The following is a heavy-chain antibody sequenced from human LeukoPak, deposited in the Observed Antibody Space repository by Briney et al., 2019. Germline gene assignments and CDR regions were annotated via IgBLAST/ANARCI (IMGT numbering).Heavy chain of an antibody. CDR3: ARGEVASRGCRLDY. D-gene: IGHD2-15*01. CDR2: INHSGST. V-gene: IGHV4-34*01. Sequence: PSETLSLTCAVYGGSFRGYYWSWIRQPPGKGLEWIGEINHSGSTNYNPSLKSRVTISVDTSKNQFSLKLSSVTAADTAVYYCARGEVASRGCRLDYWGQGTLVTVSS. J-gene: IGHJ4*02. CDR1: GGSFRGYY.